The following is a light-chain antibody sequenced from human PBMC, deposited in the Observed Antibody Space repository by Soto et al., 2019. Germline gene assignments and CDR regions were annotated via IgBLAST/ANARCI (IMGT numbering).Light chain of an antibody. V-gene: IGLV2-14*01. J-gene: IGLJ2*01. Sequence: QSALTQPASVSGSPGQSITISCTGTSSDVGGYNYVSWYQQHPGKAPKLMIYEVSNRPSGASNRFSGSKSGNTASLTISGLQAEDEADYYCSSYTSSSTPVLFGGGTKLTVL. CDR2: EVS. CDR3: SSYTSSSTPVL. CDR1: SSDVGGYNY.